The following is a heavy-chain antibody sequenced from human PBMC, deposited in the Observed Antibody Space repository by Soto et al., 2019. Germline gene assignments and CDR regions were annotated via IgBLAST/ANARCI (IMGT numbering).Heavy chain of an antibody. CDR1: GYTFTSYD. D-gene: IGHD3-3*01. Sequence: QVQLVQSGAEVKKPWASVKVSCKASGYTFTSYDINWVRQATGQGLEWRGWMNPNSGNTGYAQKFQGRVTMTRNTSISTAYMELSSLRSEDTAVYYCARGATYYDFWSGYGNWFDPWGQGTLVTVSS. CDR2: MNPNSGNT. J-gene: IGHJ5*02. V-gene: IGHV1-8*01. CDR3: ARGATYYDFWSGYGNWFDP.